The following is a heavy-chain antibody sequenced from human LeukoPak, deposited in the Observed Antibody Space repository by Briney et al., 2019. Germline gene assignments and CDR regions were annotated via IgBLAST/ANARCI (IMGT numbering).Heavy chain of an antibody. CDR3: ARVAGGWLRYYYYYMDV. V-gene: IGHV1-8*02. CDR2: MNPNSGNT. CDR1: GYTFTGYY. J-gene: IGHJ6*03. Sequence: ASVKVSCKASGYTFTGYYMHWVRQAPGQGLEWMGWMNPNSGNTGYAQKFQGRVTMTRNTSISTAYMELSSLRSEDTAVYYCARVAGGWLRYYYYYMDVWGKGTTGTISS. D-gene: IGHD5-12*01.